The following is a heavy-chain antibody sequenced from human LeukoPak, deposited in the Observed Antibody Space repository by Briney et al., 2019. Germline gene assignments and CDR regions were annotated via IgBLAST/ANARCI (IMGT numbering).Heavy chain of an antibody. V-gene: IGHV3-53*01. CDR2: IYSGGST. CDR1: GFTVNSNY. D-gene: IGHD5/OR15-5a*01. J-gene: IGHJ4*02. Sequence: GGSLGLSCAVSGFTVNSNYMNWVRQAPGKGLEWVSVIYSGGSTFYADSVKGRFTISRDNSKNTLYLQMNSLRAEDTAVYYCARDLPFAYWGQGTLVTVSS. CDR3: ARDLPFAY.